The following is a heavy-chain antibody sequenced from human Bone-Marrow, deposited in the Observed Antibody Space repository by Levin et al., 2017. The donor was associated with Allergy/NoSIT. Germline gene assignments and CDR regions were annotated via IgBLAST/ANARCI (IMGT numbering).Heavy chain of an antibody. V-gene: IGHV1-2*02. CDR1: GYTFSDYY. D-gene: IGHD6-13*01. J-gene: IGHJ4*02. CDR3: ARGGTSSNDY. CDR2: INPKRGDT. Sequence: ASVKVSCTVSGYTFSDYYMHWVRQAPGQGLEWMGWINPKRGDTNTAQKFEGRVVLTRDTSISTAYMEVRRLRSDNTALYYCARGGTSSNDYWGQGTLVTVSS.